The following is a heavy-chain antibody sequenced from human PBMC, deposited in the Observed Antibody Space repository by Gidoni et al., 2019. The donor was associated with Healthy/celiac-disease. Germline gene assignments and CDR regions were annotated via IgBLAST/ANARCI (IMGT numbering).Heavy chain of an antibody. CDR1: GYSISSGYY. V-gene: IGHV4-38-2*01. J-gene: IGHJ1*01. CDR2: IYHSGST. Sequence: QVQLQESGPGLVKPSETLSLTCAVSGYSISSGYYWGWIRPPPGKGLEWIGSIYHSGSTYYNPSLKSRVTISVDTSKNQFSLKLSSVTAADTAVYYCARVYSSSWYLTEYFQHWGQGTLVTVSS. D-gene: IGHD6-13*01. CDR3: ARVYSSSWYLTEYFQH.